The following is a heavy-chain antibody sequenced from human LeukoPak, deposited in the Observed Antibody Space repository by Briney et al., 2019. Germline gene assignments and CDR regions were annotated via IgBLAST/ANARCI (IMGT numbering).Heavy chain of an antibody. CDR2: IYHSGST. J-gene: IGHJ4*02. Sequence: PSETLSLTCAVSGYSISSGYYWGWIRQPPGKGLEWIGSIYHSGSTYCNPSLKSRVTISVDTSKNQFSLKLSSVTAADTAVYYCARLVRDYFDYWGQGTLVTVSS. CDR3: ARLVRDYFDY. V-gene: IGHV4-38-2*01. D-gene: IGHD2-2*01. CDR1: GYSISSGYY.